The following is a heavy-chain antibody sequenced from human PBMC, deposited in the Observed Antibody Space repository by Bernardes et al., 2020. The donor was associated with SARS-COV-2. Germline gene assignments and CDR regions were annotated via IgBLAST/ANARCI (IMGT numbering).Heavy chain of an antibody. Sequence: WTWIRQPPGKGLEWMWHIYNKGSTNYNPSLKSRVTISVDTSKNQFSLRLNSVTAADTAVYYCARGLHSSGYYGTFTWFDPWGQGTLVTVSS. D-gene: IGHD3-22*01. CDR2: IYNKGST. V-gene: IGHV4-59*01. J-gene: IGHJ5*02. CDR3: ARGLHSSGYYGTFTWFDP.